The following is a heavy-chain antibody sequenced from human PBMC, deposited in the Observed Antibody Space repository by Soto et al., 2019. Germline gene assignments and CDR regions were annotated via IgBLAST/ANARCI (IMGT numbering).Heavy chain of an antibody. J-gene: IGHJ4*02. CDR2: IIPIFGTT. V-gene: IGHV1-69*01. Sequence: QVQLVQSGAEVKKPGSSVKVSCKASGGTFSSYAISWVRQAPGQGLEWMGGIIPIFGTTNYAQKFQGRVTITADESTSTAYMELSSLRSEDTAVYYCASFDYYDSSGYYTPFDYWGQGTLVTVSS. CDR1: GGTFSSYA. CDR3: ASFDYYDSSGYYTPFDY. D-gene: IGHD3-22*01.